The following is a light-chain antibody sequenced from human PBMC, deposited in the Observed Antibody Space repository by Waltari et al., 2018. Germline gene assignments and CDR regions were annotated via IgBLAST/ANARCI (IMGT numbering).Light chain of an antibody. Sequence: IVLTQSHVTLSVSPGERVTLSCRASQSVRTNVAWYQQQPGQAPRLLIYGASKRATGIPARFSGTGSGTEFTLTISSLQSEDFAVYFCHHYNDWPPGTFGQGTKLDSK. J-gene: IGKJ2*02. CDR2: GAS. CDR1: QSVRTN. CDR3: HHYNDWPPGT. V-gene: IGKV3-15*01.